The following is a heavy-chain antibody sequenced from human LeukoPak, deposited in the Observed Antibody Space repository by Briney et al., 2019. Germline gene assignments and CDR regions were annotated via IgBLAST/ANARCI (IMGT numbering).Heavy chain of an antibody. CDR2: IYYSGST. J-gene: IGHJ3*02. D-gene: IGHD2-15*01. CDR1: GGSISSYY. CDR3: ARHKYCIGGSCYLSDAFDI. V-gene: IGHV4-59*08. Sequence: SETLSLTCTVSGGSISSYYWSWIRQPPGKGLEWIGYIYYSGSTNYNPSLKSRVTISVDTSKNQFSLKLSSVTAADTAVYYCARHKYCIGGSCYLSDAFDIWGQGTMVTVSS.